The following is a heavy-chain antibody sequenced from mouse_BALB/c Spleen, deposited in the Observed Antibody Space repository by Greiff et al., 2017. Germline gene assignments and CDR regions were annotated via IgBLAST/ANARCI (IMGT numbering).Heavy chain of an antibody. D-gene: IGHD2-3*01. CDR2: IRNKANGYTT. CDR3: ARDGYWDV. Sequence: DVKLVESGGGLVQPGGSLRLSCATSGFTFTDYYMSWVRQPPGKALEWLGFIRNKANGYTTEYSASVKGRFTISRDNSQSILYLQMNTLRAEDSATYYCARDGYWDVWGAGTTVTVSS. CDR1: GFTFTDYY. V-gene: IGHV7-3*02. J-gene: IGHJ1*01.